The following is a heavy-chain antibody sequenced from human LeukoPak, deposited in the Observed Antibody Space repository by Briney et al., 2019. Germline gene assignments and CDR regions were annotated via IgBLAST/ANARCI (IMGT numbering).Heavy chain of an antibody. D-gene: IGHD3-10*01. V-gene: IGHV4-39*07. CDR3: AALYGSGSYYLENDY. CDR2: IYYSGST. CDR1: GGSISSSSYY. Sequence: SETLSLTCTVSGGSISSSSYYWGWIRQPPGKGLEWIGSIYYSGSTYYNPSLKNRVSISVDTSKNQFSLKLSSVTAADTAVYYCAALYGSGSYYLENDYWGQGTLVTVSS. J-gene: IGHJ4*02.